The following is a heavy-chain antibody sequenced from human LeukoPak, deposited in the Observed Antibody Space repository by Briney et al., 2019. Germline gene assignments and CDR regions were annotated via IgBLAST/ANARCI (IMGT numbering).Heavy chain of an antibody. CDR1: GFTFSSYA. CDR2: ISGSGRSI. J-gene: IGHJ1*01. D-gene: IGHD4-23*01. CDR3: AKTTAVATPPLYFQN. V-gene: IGHV3-23*01. Sequence: GGSLRLSCAASGFTFSSYAMSWVRQAPGKGLEWVSCISGSGRSIYYADSVKGRFTISRDSSKNTLYLQMNSLRAEDTAVYYCAKTTAVATPPLYFQNWGQGTLVTVSS.